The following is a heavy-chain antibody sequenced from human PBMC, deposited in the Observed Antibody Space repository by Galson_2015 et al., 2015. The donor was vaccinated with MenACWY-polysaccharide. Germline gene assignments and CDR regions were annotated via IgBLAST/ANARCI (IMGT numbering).Heavy chain of an antibody. CDR1: GFSLSISRMS. CDR2: IDWDDDK. J-gene: IGHJ4*02. Sequence: PALVKPTQTFTLTCTFSGFSLSISRMSVSWIRQPPGKALEWLALIDWDDDKYYSTSLKSRLTITKDTSKNQVVLTMTNMDPVDTATYYCAHSPWVRGVTFSYFDYWGQGTLVTVSS. CDR3: AHSPWVRGVTFSYFDY. V-gene: IGHV2-70*12. D-gene: IGHD3-10*01.